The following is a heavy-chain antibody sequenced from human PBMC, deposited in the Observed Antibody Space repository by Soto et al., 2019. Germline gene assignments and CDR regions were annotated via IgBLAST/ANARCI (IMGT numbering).Heavy chain of an antibody. CDR1: GGSISNYY. CDR3: ARYYNNCFDP. D-gene: IGHD4-4*01. V-gene: IGHV4-4*07. CDR2: IYTSGSP. Sequence: KTSETLSLTCSVSGGSISNYYWSWIRQPAGKGLEWIGRIYTSGSPNYNPSLKSRVTMSVDTSKNQFSLNLRSVTAADTAVYFCARYYNNCFDPWGQGTLVTVSS. J-gene: IGHJ5*02.